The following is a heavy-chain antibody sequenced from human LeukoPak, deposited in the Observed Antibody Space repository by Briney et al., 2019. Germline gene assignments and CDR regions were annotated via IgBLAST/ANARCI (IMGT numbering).Heavy chain of an antibody. D-gene: IGHD7-27*01. CDR2: IYTSGST. V-gene: IGHV4-61*02. CDR1: GGSISSGSYY. J-gene: IGHJ4*02. Sequence: SETLSLTCTVPGGSISSGSYYRSWIRQPAGKGLEWIGRIYTSGSTDYNPSLKSRVTISVDTSKNQFSLKLSSVTAADTAVYYCAGEWGSADFWGQGTLVTVSS. CDR3: AGEWGSADF.